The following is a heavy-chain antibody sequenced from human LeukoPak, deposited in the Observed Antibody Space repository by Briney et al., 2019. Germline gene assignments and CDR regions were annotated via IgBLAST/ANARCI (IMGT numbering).Heavy chain of an antibody. Sequence: GGSLRLSCAASGFTFSSYSMDWVRQAPGKGLEWVSSISSSSSYIYYADSVKGRFTISRDNAKNSLYLQMNSLRAEDTAVYYCTPSRAAMVPFDYWGQGTLVTVSS. J-gene: IGHJ4*02. V-gene: IGHV3-21*01. D-gene: IGHD5-18*01. CDR2: ISSSSSYI. CDR1: GFTFSSYS. CDR3: TPSRAAMVPFDY.